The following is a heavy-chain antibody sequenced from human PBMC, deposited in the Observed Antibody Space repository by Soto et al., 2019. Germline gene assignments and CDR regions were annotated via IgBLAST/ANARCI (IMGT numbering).Heavy chain of an antibody. V-gene: IGHV4-30-4*01. CDR3: ARSFYDYGEVFDY. CDR1: GGSISSGDYY. Sequence: SETLSLTCTVSGGSISSGDYYWRWIRQPPGKGLEWIGYIYYSGSTYYNPSLKSRVTISVDTSKNQFSLKLSSVTAADTALYYCARSFYDYGEVFDYWGQGTLVTVSS. CDR2: IYYSGST. D-gene: IGHD4-17*01. J-gene: IGHJ4*01.